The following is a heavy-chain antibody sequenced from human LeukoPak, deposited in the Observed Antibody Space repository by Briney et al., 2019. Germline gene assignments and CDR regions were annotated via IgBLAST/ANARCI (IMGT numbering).Heavy chain of an antibody. J-gene: IGHJ4*02. Sequence: SETLSLTCTVSGGSISSYYWSWIRQPPGKGLEWIGYIYYSGSTNYNPSLKSRVTISVDTSKNQFSLKLSSVTAADTAVYYCARHSKQLGDFMIAVAGTPFDYWGQGTLVTVSS. CDR3: ARHSKQLGDFMIAVAGTPFDY. D-gene: IGHD6-19*01. CDR1: GGSISSYY. CDR2: IYYSGST. V-gene: IGHV4-59*08.